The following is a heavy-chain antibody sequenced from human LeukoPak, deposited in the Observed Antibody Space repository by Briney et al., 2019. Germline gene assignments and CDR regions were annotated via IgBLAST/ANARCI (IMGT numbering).Heavy chain of an antibody. J-gene: IGHJ4*02. CDR3: AKVEQYYYDASGYAADN. Sequence: GGSLRLSCAASGFTFNMYAMSWVRQAPGKGLEWVSAISSSGGGTYYAGSVKGRFTISRDSSKNTVSLQMNSLRAEDTAVYYCAKVEQYYYDASGYAADNWGQGTLVTVSS. CDR2: ISSSGGGT. CDR1: GFTFNMYA. D-gene: IGHD3-22*01. V-gene: IGHV3-23*01.